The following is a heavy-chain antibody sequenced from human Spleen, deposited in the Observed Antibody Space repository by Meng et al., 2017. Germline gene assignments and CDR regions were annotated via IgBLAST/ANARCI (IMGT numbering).Heavy chain of an antibody. Sequence: QVQIVQSGAEVEKPGASVKVSCKTSGYIFIAYYIHWVRQAPGQGLEWVGRINPNGGGTDLAQKFQGRVTMTRDTSINTAYMELTSLRSDDTAVYYCARDPGSYYPNWFDPWGQGTLVTVSS. J-gene: IGHJ5*02. D-gene: IGHD1-26*01. CDR2: INPNGGGT. CDR3: ARDPGSYYPNWFDP. V-gene: IGHV1-2*06. CDR1: GYIFIAYY.